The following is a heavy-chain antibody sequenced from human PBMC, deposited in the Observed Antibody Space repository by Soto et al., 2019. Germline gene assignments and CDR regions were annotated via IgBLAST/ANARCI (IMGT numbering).Heavy chain of an antibody. J-gene: IGHJ4*02. CDR1: GFTFSSYA. CDR3: AKDPHRIVVVPAAVDY. Sequence: GGSLRLSCAASGFTFSSYAMSWVRQAPGKGLEWVSAISGSGGSTYYADSVKGRFTISRDNSKNTLYLQMNSLRAEDTAVYYCAKDPHRIVVVPAAVDYWGQGTLVTVSS. D-gene: IGHD2-2*01. CDR2: ISGSGGST. V-gene: IGHV3-23*01.